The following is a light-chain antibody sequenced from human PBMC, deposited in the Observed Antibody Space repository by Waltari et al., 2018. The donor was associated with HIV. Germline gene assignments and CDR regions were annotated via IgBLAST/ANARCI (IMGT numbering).Light chain of an antibody. CDR2: DAS. Sequence: WLAWYRQIPGNVPELLIYDASNLKSGVPSRFSGSGYGTNFSLTISGLQPEDFVTYFCQQTNSFPLTFGLGT. J-gene: IGKJ2*01. CDR1: W. V-gene: IGKV1-12*01. CDR3: QQTNSFPLT.